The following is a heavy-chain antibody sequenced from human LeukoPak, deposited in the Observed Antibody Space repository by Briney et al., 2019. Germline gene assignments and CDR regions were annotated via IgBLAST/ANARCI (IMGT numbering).Heavy chain of an antibody. Sequence: GGSLRLSCAASGFTFSSYWMSWVRQAPGKGLEWVANIKQDGSEKYYVDSVKGRFTISRDNAKNSLYLQVNSLRAEDTAVYYCARNYGGNPNDYWGQGTLVTVSS. V-gene: IGHV3-7*01. CDR1: GFTFSSYW. J-gene: IGHJ4*02. D-gene: IGHD4-23*01. CDR2: IKQDGSEK. CDR3: ARNYGGNPNDY.